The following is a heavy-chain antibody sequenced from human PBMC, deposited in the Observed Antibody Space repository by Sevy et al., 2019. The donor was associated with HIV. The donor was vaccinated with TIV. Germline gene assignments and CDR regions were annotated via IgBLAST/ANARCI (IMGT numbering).Heavy chain of an antibody. D-gene: IGHD5-18*01. V-gene: IGHV3-33*01. CDR1: GLTCSNYG. J-gene: IGHJ4*02. CDR2: IWHDGSNT. Sequence: GGSLRLSCAASGLTCSNYGMHWVRQAPGKGLEWVALIWHDGSNTYYADSVKGRFTVSRDNSKNTVYLQMNSLRAEDTGIYYCSCGYTYGRDYWGQGTLVTVSS. CDR3: SCGYTYGRDY.